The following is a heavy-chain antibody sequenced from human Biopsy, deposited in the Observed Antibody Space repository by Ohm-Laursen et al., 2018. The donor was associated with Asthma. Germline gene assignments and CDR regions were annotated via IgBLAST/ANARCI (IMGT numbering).Heavy chain of an antibody. V-gene: IGHV4-61*01. Sequence: VTLSLTCSVSGGSVSSDKYYWSWIRQPPGKGPEWIAYIFYSGATNYNPALKSRVAQSIDTSKSQFSLRLNSLSAADTAVYYCARGTIVAGIDYWGRGTLVTVSS. CDR2: IFYSGAT. J-gene: IGHJ4*02. D-gene: IGHD5-12*01. CDR3: ARGTIVAGIDY. CDR1: GGSVSSDKYY.